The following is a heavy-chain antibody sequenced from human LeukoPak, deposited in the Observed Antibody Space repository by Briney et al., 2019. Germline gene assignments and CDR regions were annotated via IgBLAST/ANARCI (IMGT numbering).Heavy chain of an antibody. Sequence: GGSLRLSCAASGFTFSSYAMHWVRQAPGKGLELVAVISYDGSNKYYADSVKGRFTISRDNSKNTLYLQMNSLRAEDTAVYYCARDVYSGSSGAFDIWGQGTMVTVSS. V-gene: IGHV3-30*01. CDR2: ISYDGSNK. D-gene: IGHD1-26*01. CDR1: GFTFSSYA. J-gene: IGHJ3*02. CDR3: ARDVYSGSSGAFDI.